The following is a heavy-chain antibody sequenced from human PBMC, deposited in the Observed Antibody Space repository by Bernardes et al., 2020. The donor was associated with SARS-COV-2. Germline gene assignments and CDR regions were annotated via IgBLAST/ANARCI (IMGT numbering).Heavy chain of an antibody. CDR1: GGSISSGGYY. D-gene: IGHD1-26*01. CDR2: IYYSGST. CDR3: ARDPSATYYYGMDV. J-gene: IGHJ6*02. Sequence: SETLSLTCTVSGGSISSGGYYWSWIRQHPGKGLEWIGYIYYSGSTYYNPSLKSRVTISVDTSKNQFSLKLSSVTAADTAVYYCARDPSATYYYGMDVWGQGTKVTVSS. V-gene: IGHV4-31*03.